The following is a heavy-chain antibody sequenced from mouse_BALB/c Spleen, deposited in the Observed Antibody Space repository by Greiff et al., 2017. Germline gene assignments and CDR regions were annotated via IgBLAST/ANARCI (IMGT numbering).Heavy chain of an antibody. Sequence: EVKLVESGGGLVKPGGSLKLSCAASGFTFSSYAMSWVRQTPEKRLEWVATISSGGSYTYYPDSVKGRFTISRDNAKNTLYLQMSSLRSEDTAMYYCARQSGTMITTYYFDYWGQGTTLTVSS. CDR3: ARQSGTMITTYYFDY. D-gene: IGHD2-4*01. V-gene: IGHV5-9-3*01. CDR2: ISSGGSYT. CDR1: GFTFSSYA. J-gene: IGHJ2*01.